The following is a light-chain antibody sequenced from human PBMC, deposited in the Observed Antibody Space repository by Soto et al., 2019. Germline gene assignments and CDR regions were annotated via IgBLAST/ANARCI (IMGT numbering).Light chain of an antibody. Sequence: DIQMTQSPSTLSASVGDRVTITCRASQSISNWLAWYQQKPGKAPKLLIYKTSNLESGVPSRFSGSGSGTEFPLPLSRLQPDDFATYYCQKYPSFSPTFGGGARVEVK. J-gene: IGKJ4*01. CDR1: QSISNW. V-gene: IGKV1-5*03. CDR2: KTS. CDR3: QKYPSFSPT.